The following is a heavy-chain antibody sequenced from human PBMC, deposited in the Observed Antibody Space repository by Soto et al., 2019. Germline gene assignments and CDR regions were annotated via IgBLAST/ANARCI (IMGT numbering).Heavy chain of an antibody. CDR2: ISSSSSYI. CDR3: ARGPDNWNDPRPIDY. D-gene: IGHD1-20*01. J-gene: IGHJ4*02. CDR1: GFTFSSYS. V-gene: IGHV3-21*01. Sequence: PGGSLRLSCAASGFTFSSYSMNWVRQAPGKGLEWVSSISSSSSYIYYADSVKGRFTISRDNAKNSLYLQMNSLRAEDTAVYYCARGPDNWNDPRPIDYWGQGTLVTVSS.